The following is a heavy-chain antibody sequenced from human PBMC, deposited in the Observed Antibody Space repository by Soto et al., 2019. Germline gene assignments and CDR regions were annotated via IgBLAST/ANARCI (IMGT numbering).Heavy chain of an antibody. J-gene: IGHJ4*02. V-gene: IGHV1-3*01. CDR1: GYTFTSHA. Sequence: QVQLVQSGAEVKKPGASVKISCKASGYTFTSHAIHWVRQAPGQRLEWMGWINPGNGQAEYSQKFQGSVTITRDTSASTAYMELSTLTSGDTAVYFCAREHQAVEVNFCDYWGQGTLVTVS. CDR3: AREHQAVEVNFCDY. CDR2: INPGNGQA.